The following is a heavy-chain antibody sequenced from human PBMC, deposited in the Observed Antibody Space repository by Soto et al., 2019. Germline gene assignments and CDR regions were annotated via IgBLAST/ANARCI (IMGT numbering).Heavy chain of an antibody. CDR1: GGSISSGDYY. CDR3: ARETTGDYGADWFDP. D-gene: IGHD7-27*01. J-gene: IGHJ5*02. CDR2: IYYSGST. V-gene: IGHV4-30-4*01. Sequence: SETLSLTCTVSGGSISSGDYYWSWIRQPPGKGLEWIGYIYYSGSTYYNPSLKSRVTISVDTSKNQFSLKLSSVTAADTAVYYCARETTGDYGADWFDPWGQGTLVTVSS.